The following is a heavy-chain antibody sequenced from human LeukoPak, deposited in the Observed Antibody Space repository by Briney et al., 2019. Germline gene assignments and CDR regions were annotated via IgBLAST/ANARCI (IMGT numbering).Heavy chain of an antibody. CDR3: ARGGCYDSSGSPDY. Sequence: PSETLSLTCTVSGGSISSYYWSWIRQPPGKGLEWIGYIYTSGSTNYNPSLKSRVTISVDTSKNQFSLKLSSVTAADTAVYYCARGGCYDSSGSPDYWGQGTLVTVSS. D-gene: IGHD3-22*01. J-gene: IGHJ4*02. CDR1: GGSISSYY. CDR2: IYTSGST. V-gene: IGHV4-4*09.